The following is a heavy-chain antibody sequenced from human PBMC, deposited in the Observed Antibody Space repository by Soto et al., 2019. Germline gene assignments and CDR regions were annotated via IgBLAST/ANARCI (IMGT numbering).Heavy chain of an antibody. Sequence: ASVEASCKASGYTHTRFALHSVRQDPGQRLEWLGWISADSGNSQYSQKFQGRVTITRDTSASTAYMELSSLISEETAGCQCARWLGGLDLRAQRPLVTVSS. J-gene: IGHJ4*02. D-gene: IGHD6-19*01. CDR2: ISADSGNS. CDR1: GYTHTRFA. V-gene: IGHV1-3*01. CDR3: ARWLGGLDL.